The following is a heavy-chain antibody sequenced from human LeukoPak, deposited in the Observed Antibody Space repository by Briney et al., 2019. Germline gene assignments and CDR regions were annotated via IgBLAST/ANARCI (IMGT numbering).Heavy chain of an antibody. J-gene: IGHJ4*02. CDR1: GSRFTSYW. Sequence: GEPRKISGKGSGSRFTSYWIAGVRQMPGKGLDWMGIIYPGDSDTRYSPSFQGQVTISADKSISTAYLQWSSLKASDTAMYYCARQRYCSSTSCLDYWGQGTLVTVSS. D-gene: IGHD2-2*01. CDR3: ARQRYCSSTSCLDY. V-gene: IGHV5-51*01. CDR2: IYPGDSDT.